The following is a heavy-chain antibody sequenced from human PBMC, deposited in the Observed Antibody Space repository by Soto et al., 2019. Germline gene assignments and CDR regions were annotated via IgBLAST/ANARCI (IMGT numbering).Heavy chain of an antibody. CDR2: VSAYNGNT. V-gene: IGHV1-18*01. CDR1: GYTFPSYG. Sequence: QVQLVQSGAEVKKPGASVKVSCKASGYTFPSYGFSWVRQAPGQGLEWMGWVSAYNGNTNYAQKFQGRVTMTTDTSTSTAYVELRSLTSDDTAVYFCARDPYCSTTSCRPRFDYWGQGTLVTVSS. J-gene: IGHJ4*02. CDR3: ARDPYCSTTSCRPRFDY. D-gene: IGHD2-2*01.